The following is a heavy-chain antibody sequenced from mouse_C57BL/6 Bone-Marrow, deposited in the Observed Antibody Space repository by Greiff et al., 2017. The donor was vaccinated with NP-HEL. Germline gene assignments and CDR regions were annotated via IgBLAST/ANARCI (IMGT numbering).Heavy chain of an antibody. CDR1: GYTFTSYW. D-gene: IGHD2-5*01. Sequence: VQLQQPGAELVRPGSSVKLSCKASGYTFTSYWMDWVKQRPGQGLEWIGNIYPSDSETHYNQKFKDKATLTVDKSSSTAYMQLSSLPSEDSAVYYCARKGDSNYLYFDYWGQGTTLTVSS. CDR2: IYPSDSET. CDR3: ARKGDSNYLYFDY. V-gene: IGHV1-61*01. J-gene: IGHJ2*01.